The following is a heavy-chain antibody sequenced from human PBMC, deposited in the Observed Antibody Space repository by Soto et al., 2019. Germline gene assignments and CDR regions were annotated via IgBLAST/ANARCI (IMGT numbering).Heavy chain of an antibody. CDR2: IYPGDSDT. D-gene: IGHD6-13*01. CDR1: GYSFTSYC. V-gene: IGHV5-51*01. J-gene: IGHJ6*02. Sequence: GESLKISCKGSGYSFTSYCIGWVRQMPGKGLEWVGIIYPGDSDTRYSPSFQGQVTISADKSISTAYLQWSSLKASDTAMYYCARLERRNEVAAAGYGTDVWGQGTTVTVSS. CDR3: ARLERRNEVAAAGYGTDV.